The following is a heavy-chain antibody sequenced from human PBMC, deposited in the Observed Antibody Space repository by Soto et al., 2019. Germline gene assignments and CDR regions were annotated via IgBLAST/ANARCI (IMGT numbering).Heavy chain of an antibody. CDR1: GYTFTNFY. V-gene: IGHV1-46*03. Sequence: QVQLVQSGAEVNGPGASVKDSCKTSGYTFTNFYFQWVRPAPGQGLEWMSIINPNGGSTDYAQRFQGRVILTSDTPTNTVYMELSNRRSGDTAVSYCSRGLGSGYFWGQGTLVTGSS. J-gene: IGHJ4*02. CDR2: INPNGGST. D-gene: IGHD3-3*01. CDR3: SRGLGSGYF.